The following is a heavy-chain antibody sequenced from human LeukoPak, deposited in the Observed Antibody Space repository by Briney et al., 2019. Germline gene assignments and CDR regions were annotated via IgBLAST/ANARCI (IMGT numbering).Heavy chain of an antibody. Sequence: SETLSLTCTVSGGSISSSNYYWVWIRQPPGKGLEWIGTIYYSGSTYYSPSLKSRVTTSVDTSKNQFSLKLSSVTAADTATYYCARDSGYYDLDYWGQGTLVTVSS. V-gene: IGHV4-39*07. CDR1: GGSISSSNYY. J-gene: IGHJ4*02. CDR3: ARDSGYYDLDY. CDR2: IYYSGST. D-gene: IGHD3-22*01.